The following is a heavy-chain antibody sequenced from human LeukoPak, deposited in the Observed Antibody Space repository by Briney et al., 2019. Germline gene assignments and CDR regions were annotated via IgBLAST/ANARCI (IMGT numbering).Heavy chain of an antibody. J-gene: IGHJ4*02. CDR1: GFTFSDYY. V-gene: IGHV3-11*01. CDR3: ARDQFFYYEVVVYPGY. D-gene: IGHD3-22*01. CDR2: ISSSGSTI. Sequence: PGGSLRLSCAASGFTFSDYYMSWIRQAPGKGLEWVSYISSSGSTIYYADSVKGRFTISRDNAKNSLYLQMNSLRAEDTAVYYFARDQFFYYEVVVYPGYGGQGPLATVPS.